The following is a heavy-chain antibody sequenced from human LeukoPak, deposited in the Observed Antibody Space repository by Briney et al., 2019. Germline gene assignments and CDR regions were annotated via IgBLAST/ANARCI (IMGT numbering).Heavy chain of an antibody. CDR3: ARDQASSSSSPY. J-gene: IGHJ4*02. D-gene: IGHD2-2*01. CDR1: GFSFNSYA. V-gene: IGHV3-30-3*01. Sequence: PGGSLRLSCAASGFSFNSYAMHWVRQAPGKGLEWVAVISYDGSNKYYADSVKGRFTISRDSSKNTLYLQMNSLRAEDTTMYYCARDQASSSSSPYWGQGTLVTVSS. CDR2: ISYDGSNK.